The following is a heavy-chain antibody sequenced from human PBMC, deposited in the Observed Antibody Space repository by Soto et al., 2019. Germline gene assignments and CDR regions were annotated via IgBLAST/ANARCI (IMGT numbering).Heavy chain of an antibody. CDR3: ASKRLYFYGLDV. V-gene: IGHV3-7*01. CDR2: IMQDGSDK. CDR1: GFSLSTSW. J-gene: IGHJ6*02. Sequence: GGSLRLSCTASGFSLSTSWMTWVRQAPGKGLEWVANIMQDGSDKYYVDSVKGRFTISRDNAKNSLYLQMTSLRAEGTAVYYCASKRLYFYGLDVWGQGTTVTVSS.